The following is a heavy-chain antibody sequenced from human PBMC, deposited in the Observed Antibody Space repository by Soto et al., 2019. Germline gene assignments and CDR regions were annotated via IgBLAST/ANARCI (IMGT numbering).Heavy chain of an antibody. CDR3: ARDLDTIFGVVTFAAWAFDP. J-gene: IGHJ5*02. CDR2: INAGNGNT. CDR1: GYTFTSYA. Sequence: ASVKVSCKSSGYTFTSYAMYCVRQAPGQRLEWMGWINAGNGNTKYSQKFQGRVTITRDTSASTAYMELSSLRSEDTAVYYCARDLDTIFGVVTFAAWAFDPWGQGTLVTVSS. V-gene: IGHV1-3*01. D-gene: IGHD3-3*01.